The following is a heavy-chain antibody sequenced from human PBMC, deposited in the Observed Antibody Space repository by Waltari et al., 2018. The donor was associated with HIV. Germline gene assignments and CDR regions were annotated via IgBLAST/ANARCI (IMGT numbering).Heavy chain of an antibody. CDR3: AREGTSRVGYYYDSSGYFFDY. CDR2: IIPIFGTA. V-gene: IGHV1-69*01. J-gene: IGHJ4*02. CDR1: GGTFSSYA. Sequence: QVQLVQSGAEVKKPGSSVKVSCKASGGTFSSYAISWVRQAPGQGLEWMGGIIPIFGTANYAQKFQGRVTITADESTSTAYMELSSLRSEDTAVYYCAREGTSRVGYYYDSSGYFFDYWGQGTLVTVSS. D-gene: IGHD3-22*01.